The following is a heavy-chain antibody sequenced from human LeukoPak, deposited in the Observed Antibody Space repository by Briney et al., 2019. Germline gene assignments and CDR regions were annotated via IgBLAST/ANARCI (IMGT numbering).Heavy chain of an antibody. D-gene: IGHD6-19*01. CDR2: ISAYNGNT. CDR3: ARDRTQWLVRNTGFDY. Sequence: ASVTLSCTASGYTFTSYGISWVRQAPGQGLEWMGWISAYNGNTNYAQKLRGRVTMTTDTSTSTAYMELRSLRSDDTAVYYCARDRTQWLVRNTGFDYWGQGTLVTVSS. V-gene: IGHV1-18*01. CDR1: GYTFTSYG. J-gene: IGHJ4*02.